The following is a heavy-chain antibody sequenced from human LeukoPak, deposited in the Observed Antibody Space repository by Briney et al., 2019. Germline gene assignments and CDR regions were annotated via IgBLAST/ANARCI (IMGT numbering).Heavy chain of an antibody. J-gene: IGHJ4*02. CDR2: IIPIFGTA. Sequence: SVKVSCKASGGTFSSYAISWVRQAPGQGLEWMGGIIPIFGTANYAQKFQGRVTITADKSTSTAYMELSSLRSEDTAVYYCARASPYYYGSGSYGEFDYWGQGTLVTVSS. V-gene: IGHV1-69*06. CDR1: GGTFSSYA. CDR3: ARASPYYYGSGSYGEFDY. D-gene: IGHD3-10*01.